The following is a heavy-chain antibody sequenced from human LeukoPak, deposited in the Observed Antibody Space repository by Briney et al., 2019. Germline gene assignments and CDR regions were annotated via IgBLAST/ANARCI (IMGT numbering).Heavy chain of an antibody. CDR2: INSDGSST. V-gene: IGHV3-74*01. Sequence: GGSLRLSWAASGFTFSSCWMHWVRQAPGKGLVWVSRINSDGSSTSYADSVKGRFTISRDNAKNTLYLQMNSLRAEDTAVYYCARVRGSYAEFDYWGQGTLVTVSS. D-gene: IGHD1-26*01. CDR1: GFTFSSCW. J-gene: IGHJ4*02. CDR3: ARVRGSYAEFDY.